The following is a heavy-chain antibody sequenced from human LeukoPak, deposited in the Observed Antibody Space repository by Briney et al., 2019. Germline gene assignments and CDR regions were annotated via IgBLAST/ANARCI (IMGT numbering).Heavy chain of an antibody. CDR2: ISRNGGST. CDR3: VKDSRAYDILTGYYTN. D-gene: IGHD3-9*01. Sequence: GGSLRLSCSASGFTFSSYAMHWVRQAPGKGLEYVSAISRNGGSTYYADFVKGRFTISRDNSKNTLYLQMSSLRAEDTAVYYCVKDSRAYDILTGYYTNWGQGTLVTVSS. V-gene: IGHV3-64D*06. CDR1: GFTFSSYA. J-gene: IGHJ4*02.